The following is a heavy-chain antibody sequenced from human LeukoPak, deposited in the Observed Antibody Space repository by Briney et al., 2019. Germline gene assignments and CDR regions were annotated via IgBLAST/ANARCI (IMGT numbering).Heavy chain of an antibody. J-gene: IGHJ3*02. V-gene: IGHV4-59*08. CDR2: IYYSGSN. CDR1: GGPISSYY. Sequence: SETLSLTCTVSGGPISSYYWSWIRQPPGKGLEWIGYIYYSGSNHSNPTLKSRVTISVDTSKNQFSLKVRSVTAADTAVYYCASTSNYAFNIWGQGTMVTVSS. D-gene: IGHD5-24*01. CDR3: ASTSNYAFNI.